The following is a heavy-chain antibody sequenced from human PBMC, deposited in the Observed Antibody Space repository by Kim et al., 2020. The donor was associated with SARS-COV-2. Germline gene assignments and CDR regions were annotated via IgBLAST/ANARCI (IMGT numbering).Heavy chain of an antibody. CDR3: ARGIDGGYYYYYGMDV. CDR2: ISSSSSTI. D-gene: IGHD3-3*01. V-gene: IGHV3-48*02. J-gene: IGHJ6*02. Sequence: GGSLRLSCAASGFTFSSYSMNWVRQAPGKGLEWVSYISSSSSTIYYADSVKGRFTISRDNAKNSLYLQMNSLRDEDTAVYYCARGIDGGYYYYYGMDVWGQGTTVTVSS. CDR1: GFTFSSYS.